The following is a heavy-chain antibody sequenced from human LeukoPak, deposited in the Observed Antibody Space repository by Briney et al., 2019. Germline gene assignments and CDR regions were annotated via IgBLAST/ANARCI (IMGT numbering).Heavy chain of an antibody. J-gene: IGHJ6*02. CDR3: AKDLVRAAAGTYGYYYYYYGMDV. D-gene: IGHD6-13*01. CDR2: ISYDGSNK. V-gene: IGHV3-30*18. CDR1: GFTFSSYG. Sequence: GRSLRLSCAASGFTFSSYGMHWVREAPGKGLEWVAVISYDGSNKYYADSVKGRFTISRDNSKNTLYLQMNSLRAEDTAVYYCAKDLVRAAAGTYGYYYYYYGMDVWGQGTTVTVSS.